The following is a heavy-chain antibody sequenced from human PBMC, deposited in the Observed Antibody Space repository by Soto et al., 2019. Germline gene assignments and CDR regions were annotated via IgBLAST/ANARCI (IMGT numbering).Heavy chain of an antibody. J-gene: IGHJ5*02. CDR1: GYTFTKYA. V-gene: IGHV1-3*01. CDR2: INAGSGNT. Sequence: GASVKVSCKASGYTFTKYAIHWVRQAPGQGLEWMGWINAGSGNTKYSQKFQGRVTATRDTSATTVYMELSSLRFEDTAVYYCARGEGYCSGGVCYRWFDPWGQGSLVTVSS. D-gene: IGHD2-15*01. CDR3: ARGEGYCSGGVCYRWFDP.